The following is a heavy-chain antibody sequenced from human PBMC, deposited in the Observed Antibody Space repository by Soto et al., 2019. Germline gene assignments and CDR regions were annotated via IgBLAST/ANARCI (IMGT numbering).Heavy chain of an antibody. J-gene: IGHJ4*02. Sequence: PVGSLRLSCAASEFTFSNYATSWVRQAPGKGLEWVSAISYGGGTTYYADSVKGRFTISRDNSKNTLYLQMNSLRAEDTAVYYCAKNPGYYYDSTGYHFDYWGQGTLVTVSS. CDR1: EFTFSNYA. CDR2: ISYGGGTT. V-gene: IGHV3-23*01. CDR3: AKNPGYYYDSTGYHFDY. D-gene: IGHD3-22*01.